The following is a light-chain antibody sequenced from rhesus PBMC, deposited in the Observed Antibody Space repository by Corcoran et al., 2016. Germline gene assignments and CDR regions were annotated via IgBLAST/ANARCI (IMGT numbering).Light chain of an antibody. J-gene: IGKJ3*01. Sequence: DIQMTQSPSSLSASVGDTVTIACRASQSISSWLAWYQQKPGKAPKLLIDKAATLQTGVPSRFSGSGSGTDFNLTISSLQSEDFGTYYCQQYSGRTLFSFGPGTKLDIK. CDR2: KAA. CDR3: QQYSGRTLFS. V-gene: IGKV1-22*01. CDR1: QSISSW.